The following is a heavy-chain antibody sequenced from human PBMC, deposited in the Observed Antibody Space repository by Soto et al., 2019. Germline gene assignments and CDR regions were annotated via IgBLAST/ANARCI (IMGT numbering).Heavy chain of an antibody. CDR1: GGTFSSYT. J-gene: IGHJ4*02. V-gene: IGHV1-69*08. CDR3: ARDKATPYYFDY. CDR2: IIPILGIA. Sequence: QVQLVQSGAEVKKPGSSVKVSCKASGGTFSSYTISWVRQAPGQGLVWMGRIIPILGIANYAQKLQGRVTITADKSTSTAYMELSSLRSEDTAVYYCARDKATPYYFDYWGQGTLVTVSS.